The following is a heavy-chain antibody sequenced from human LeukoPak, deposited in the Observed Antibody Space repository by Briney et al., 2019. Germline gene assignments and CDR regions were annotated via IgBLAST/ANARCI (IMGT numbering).Heavy chain of an antibody. J-gene: IGHJ4*02. CDR2: ISWNSGSI. D-gene: IGHD5-12*01. Sequence: SLRLSCAASGFTFDDYAMHWVRQAPGKGLEWVSGISWNSGSIGYADSVKGRFTISRDNAKNSLYLQMNSLRPEDTAIYYCAKGYTGYDYLDSRGQGILVTVSS. CDR1: GFTFDDYA. V-gene: IGHV3-9*01. CDR3: AKGYTGYDYLDS.